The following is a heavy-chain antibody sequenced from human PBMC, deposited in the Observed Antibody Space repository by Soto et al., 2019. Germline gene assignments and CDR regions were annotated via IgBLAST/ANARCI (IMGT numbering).Heavy chain of an antibody. CDR1: GYTFTSYG. Sequence: QVQLVQSGAEVKKPGASVKVSCKASGYTFTSYGISWVRQAPGQGLEWMGWISAYNGNTNYAQKLQGRVTMTTDTSSSTADMELRSLRSDDTAVYYCAREVQLEPPLGNYFYFLDVWGKGTTVTVSS. V-gene: IGHV1-18*01. CDR3: AREVQLEPPLGNYFYFLDV. CDR2: ISAYNGNT. D-gene: IGHD1-1*01. J-gene: IGHJ6*03.